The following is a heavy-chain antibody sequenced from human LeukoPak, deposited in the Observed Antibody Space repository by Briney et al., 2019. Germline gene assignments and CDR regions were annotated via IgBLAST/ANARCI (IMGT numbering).Heavy chain of an antibody. V-gene: IGHV4-38-2*01. D-gene: IGHD3-10*01. CDR2: IYHSGST. Sequence: PSETLSLTCAVSGYSISSGYCWGWIRQPPGKGLEWIGSIYHSGSTYYNPSLKSRVTISVDTSKNQFSLKLSSVTAADTAVYYCARVFPGIDAFDIWGQGTMVTVSS. CDR1: GYSISSGYC. CDR3: ARVFPGIDAFDI. J-gene: IGHJ3*02.